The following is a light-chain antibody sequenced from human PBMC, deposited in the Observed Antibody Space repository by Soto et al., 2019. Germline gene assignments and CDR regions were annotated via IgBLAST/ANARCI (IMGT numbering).Light chain of an antibody. V-gene: IGKV1-39*01. Sequence: DIQMTQSPSSLSASVGDRVTITCRARQSISSYLNWYQQKPGKAPILLIYTASSLESGVPSRFSGSGSGTDFTLTISSLQPEDFATYFCQQSYSRPRTFGQGNKVDIK. J-gene: IGKJ1*01. CDR1: QSISSY. CDR3: QQSYSRPRT. CDR2: TAS.